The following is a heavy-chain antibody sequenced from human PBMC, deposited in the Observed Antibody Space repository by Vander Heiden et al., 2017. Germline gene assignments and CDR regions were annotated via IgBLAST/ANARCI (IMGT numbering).Heavy chain of an antibody. D-gene: IGHD6-13*01. V-gene: IGHV3-7*01. CDR3: ARGIAGD. CDR1: GFTFSSHW. Sequence: EVQSVVSGGGSVQPGGMLRRSCAASGFTFSSHWMSWVRQAPGKGLEWVANIKQDGSEQYYVDSVKGRFTMSRDNAKNSVFLQMNSLRVEDTAVYYCARGIAGDWGQGTLVTVSS. CDR2: IKQDGSEQ. J-gene: IGHJ4*02.